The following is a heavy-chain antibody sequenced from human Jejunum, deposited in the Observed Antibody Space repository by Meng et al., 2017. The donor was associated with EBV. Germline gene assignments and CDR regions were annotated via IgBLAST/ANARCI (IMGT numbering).Heavy chain of an antibody. D-gene: IGHD6-6*01. Sequence: QEQLPQAGPGLVKPSQTLSLTCAISGDSVSSDGAAWNWIRQSPSRGLEWLGRTFYRSRWFYDYAPSVKSRITINSDTSKNQFSLHLDSVTPEDTAVYYCARDGPQSLSSFDYWGQGTLVTVSS. CDR1: GDSVSSDGAA. CDR2: TFYRSRWFY. V-gene: IGHV6-1*01. J-gene: IGHJ4*02. CDR3: ARDGPQSLSSFDY.